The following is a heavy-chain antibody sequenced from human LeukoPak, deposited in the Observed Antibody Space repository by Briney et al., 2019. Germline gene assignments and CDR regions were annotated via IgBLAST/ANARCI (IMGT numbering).Heavy chain of an antibody. CDR1: GGSISSYY. J-gene: IGHJ4*02. Sequence: PSETLSLTCTISGGSISSYYWSWIRQPPGKGLEWIGYVSYSGSTNYNPSLKSRVTISLDTSKNQFSLKLSSMTAADTAVYYCATIAVTAPLDSWGQGTPVTVSS. V-gene: IGHV4-59*01. CDR3: ATIAVTAPLDS. D-gene: IGHD6-19*01. CDR2: VSYSGST.